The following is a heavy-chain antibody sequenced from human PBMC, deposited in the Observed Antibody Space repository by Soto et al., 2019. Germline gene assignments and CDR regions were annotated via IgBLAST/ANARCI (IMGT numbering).Heavy chain of an antibody. V-gene: IGHV3-48*01. CDR2: ISSSSVTI. CDR3: ARGTLPDY. J-gene: IGHJ4*02. Sequence: GGSLRLSCAASGFIFSAYSMNWVRQAPGRGLEWVSYISSSSVTIYQADSVKGRFTISRDDAKNSLYLQMNSLRAEDTAVYFCARGTLPDYWGQGPLVTVSS. CDR1: GFIFSAYS.